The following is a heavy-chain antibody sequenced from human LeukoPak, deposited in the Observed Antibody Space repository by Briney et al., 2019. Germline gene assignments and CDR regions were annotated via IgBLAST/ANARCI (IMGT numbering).Heavy chain of an antibody. D-gene: IGHD5-18*01. CDR3: ARTTEGGYTYDYFYYYYMDV. CDR2: IYTSGST. J-gene: IGHJ6*03. V-gene: IGHV4-4*07. CDR1: GGSIRSYY. Sequence: PSETLSLTCTVSGGSIRSYYWSWIRQPAGKALEWIGRIYTSGSTNYNPSLKSRVTMSVDTSKNQFSLKLSSVTAADTAVYYCARTTEGGYTYDYFYYYYMDVWGKGTTVTISS.